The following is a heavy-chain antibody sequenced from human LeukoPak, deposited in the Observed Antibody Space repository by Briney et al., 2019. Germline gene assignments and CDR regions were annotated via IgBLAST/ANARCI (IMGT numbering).Heavy chain of an antibody. V-gene: IGHV3-30-3*01. CDR3: ARDFPRQQLDY. CDR1: GFTFSSYA. J-gene: IGHJ4*02. Sequence: PGGSLRLSCAASGFTFSSYAMHWVRQAPGKGLEWVAVISYDGSNKYYADSVKGRFTISRDNSKNTLYLQMNSLRAEDTAVYYCARDFPRQQLDYWGQGTLVTVSS. D-gene: IGHD6-13*01. CDR2: ISYDGSNK.